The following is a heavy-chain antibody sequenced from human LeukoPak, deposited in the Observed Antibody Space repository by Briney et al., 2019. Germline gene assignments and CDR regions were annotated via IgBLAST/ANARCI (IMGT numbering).Heavy chain of an antibody. Sequence: GGSLRLSCAASGFTFSSYSMKLGRPAPGKGLGGGSSISSSRSYIYYADSVKGRFTISRDNAKNSLYLQMNSLRAEDTAVYYCAREPYYDYVWGSYRYPNFDYWGQGTLVTVSS. J-gene: IGHJ4*02. D-gene: IGHD3-16*02. CDR1: GFTFSSYS. V-gene: IGHV3-21*01. CDR3: AREPYYDYVWGSYRYPNFDY. CDR2: ISSSRSYI.